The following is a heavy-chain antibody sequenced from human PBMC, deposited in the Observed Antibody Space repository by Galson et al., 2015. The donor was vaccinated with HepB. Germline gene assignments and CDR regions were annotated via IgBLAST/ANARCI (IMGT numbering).Heavy chain of an antibody. CDR1: GFTFSSYS. Sequence: SLRLSCAASGFTFSSYSMNWVRQAPGKGLEWVSSISSSSSYIYYADSVKGRFTISRDNAKNSLYLQMNSLRAEDTAVYYCARFSYDSSGYYYRGPMHDYWGQGTLVTVSS. CDR3: ARFSYDSSGYYYRGPMHDY. V-gene: IGHV3-21*01. D-gene: IGHD3-22*01. CDR2: ISSSSSYI. J-gene: IGHJ4*02.